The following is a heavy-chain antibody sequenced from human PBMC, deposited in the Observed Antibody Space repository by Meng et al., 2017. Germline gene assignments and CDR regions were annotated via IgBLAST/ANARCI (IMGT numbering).Heavy chain of an antibody. CDR2: ISYDGSNK. J-gene: IGHJ4*02. V-gene: IGHV3-30*19. Sequence: GESLKISCAASGFTFSTYGMHWVRQAPGKGLEWVAVISYDGSNKYYADSVKGRFTISRDNSKNTLYLQMNSLRAEDTAVYYCARARARHPDYYDSSGYYYLSYFDYWGQGTLVTVSS. CDR3: ARARARHPDYYDSSGYYYLSYFDY. CDR1: GFTFSTYG. D-gene: IGHD3-22*01.